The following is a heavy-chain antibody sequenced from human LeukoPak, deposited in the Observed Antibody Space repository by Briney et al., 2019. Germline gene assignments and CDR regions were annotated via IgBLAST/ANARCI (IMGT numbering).Heavy chain of an antibody. Sequence: SETLSLTCTVSGGSISSGSYYWSWIRQPAGKGLEWIGRIYTSGSTNYNPSLKSRVTMSVDTSKNQFSLKLSSVTAADTAVYYCARGYFDYGDFLDAFDIWGQGTMVTVSS. V-gene: IGHV4-61*02. CDR1: GGSISSGSYY. J-gene: IGHJ3*02. D-gene: IGHD4-17*01. CDR2: IYTSGST. CDR3: ARGYFDYGDFLDAFDI.